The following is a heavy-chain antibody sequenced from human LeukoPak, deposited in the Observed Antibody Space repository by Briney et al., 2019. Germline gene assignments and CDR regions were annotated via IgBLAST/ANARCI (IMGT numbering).Heavy chain of an antibody. CDR1: GFTFDDYG. D-gene: IGHD6-13*01. CDR3: ARDSGSSWYEHAFDV. CDR2: INWNGGST. J-gene: IGHJ3*01. Sequence: PGGSLRLSCAASGFTFDDYGMSWVRQAPGKGLEWVSGINWNGGSTGYADSVKGRFTISRDNAKNSLYLQMNSLRAEDTALYYCARDSGSSWYEHAFDVWGQGTMGTVSS. V-gene: IGHV3-20*04.